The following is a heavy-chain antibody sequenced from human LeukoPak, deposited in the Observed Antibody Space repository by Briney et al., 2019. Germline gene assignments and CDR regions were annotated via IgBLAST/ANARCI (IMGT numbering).Heavy chain of an antibody. CDR3: ARDVQWLVHNWFDP. CDR1: GFTFSSYW. D-gene: IGHD6-19*01. J-gene: IGHJ5*02. Sequence: PGGSLRLSCAASGFTFSSYWMSWVRQAPGKGLEWVANIKQDGSEKYYVDSVKGRFTISRDNAKNSLYLQMNSLRAEDTAVYYCARDVQWLVHNWFDPWGQGTLVTVSS. CDR2: IKQDGSEK. V-gene: IGHV3-7*01.